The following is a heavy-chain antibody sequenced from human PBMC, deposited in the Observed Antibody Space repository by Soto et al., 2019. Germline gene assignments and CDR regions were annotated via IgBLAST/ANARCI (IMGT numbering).Heavy chain of an antibody. CDR1: GGSFSGYY. V-gene: IGHV4-34*01. Sequence: QVQLQQWGAGLLKPSETLSLTCAVYGGSFSGYYWSWIRQPPGKGLEWMGEINHSGSTNYNPSLKSRVTISVDTSKNQFSLKLSSVTAADTAVYYCARLGASIAVAGIQPYGMDVWGQGTTVTVSS. CDR2: INHSGST. D-gene: IGHD6-19*01. J-gene: IGHJ6*02. CDR3: ARLGASIAVAGIQPYGMDV.